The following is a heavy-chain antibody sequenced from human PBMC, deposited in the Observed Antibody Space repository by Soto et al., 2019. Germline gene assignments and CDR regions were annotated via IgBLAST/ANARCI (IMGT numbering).Heavy chain of an antibody. CDR2: INLSSGIS. CDR1: GYIFTSYY. CDR3: ARGGLTGHYIWGYYGS. J-gene: IGHJ5*02. D-gene: IGHD4-17*01. Sequence: QVQLVQSGAEVKKPGASVKVSCKASGYIFTSYYMHWVRQAPGQGLEWMGIINLSSGISSYAQKFQGRVTMTRDTSTGTVYMELSSLRSEDTAVYYCARGGLTGHYIWGYYGSWGQGTLVAVSS. V-gene: IGHV1-46*03.